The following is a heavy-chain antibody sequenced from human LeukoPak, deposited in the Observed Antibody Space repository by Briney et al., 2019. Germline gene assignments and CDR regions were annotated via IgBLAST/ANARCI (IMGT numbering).Heavy chain of an antibody. CDR1: GFTFNTYR. J-gene: IGHJ4*02. D-gene: IGHD2-2*02. CDR2: INNSGSYI. V-gene: IGHV3-21*01. Sequence: PGGSLRLSCAASGFTFNTYRLNWVRQAPGKGLEWLSSINNSGSYIYYADSVKGRFTISRDNAKNSLFLQLNSLRAEDTAVYYCARDHTYCSSSDCYIDYWGQGTLVTVSS. CDR3: ARDHTYCSSSDCYIDY.